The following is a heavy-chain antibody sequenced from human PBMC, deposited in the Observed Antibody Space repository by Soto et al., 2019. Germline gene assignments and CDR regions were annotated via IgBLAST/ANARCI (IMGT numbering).Heavy chain of an antibody. CDR2: IYYSGST. J-gene: IGHJ4*02. V-gene: IGHV4-59*08. CDR3: ARHHDS. CDR1: GGSISSYY. Sequence: QVQLQESGPGLVKPSETLSLTCTVSGGSISSYYWSWIRQPRGKGLEWIGYIYYSGSTNYNPSPKSRVTISVDTSKTHCSLKLSSVTATDTAVYYCARHHDSWGQGTLVTVSS.